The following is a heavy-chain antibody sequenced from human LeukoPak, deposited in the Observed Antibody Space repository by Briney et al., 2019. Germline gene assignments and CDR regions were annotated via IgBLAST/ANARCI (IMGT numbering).Heavy chain of an antibody. CDR1: GGSFSGYY. CDR2: INHSGST. CDR3: ARSSYDFWSGYYGLRENNWFDP. J-gene: IGHJ5*02. D-gene: IGHD3-3*01. V-gene: IGHV4-34*01. Sequence: SETLSLTCAVYGGSFSGYYWSWIRQPLGKGLEWIGEINHSGSTNYNPSLKSRVTISVDTSKNQFSLKLSSVTAADTAVYYCARSSYDFWSGYYGLRENNWFDPWGQGTLVTVSS.